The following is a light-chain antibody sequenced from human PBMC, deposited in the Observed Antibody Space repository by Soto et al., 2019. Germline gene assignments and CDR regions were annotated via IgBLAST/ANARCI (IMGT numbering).Light chain of an antibody. CDR3: QQLRMYPST. CDR1: QGIRND. CDR2: AAS. Sequence: AIQMTQSPSSLSASVGDRVTITCRASQGIRNDLGWYQQKPGKAPKLLIYAASSLQSGVPSRFSGSGSGTDFALTITSLQAEDFATYYCQQLRMYPSTFGGGTKVDI. J-gene: IGKJ4*01. V-gene: IGKV1-6*01.